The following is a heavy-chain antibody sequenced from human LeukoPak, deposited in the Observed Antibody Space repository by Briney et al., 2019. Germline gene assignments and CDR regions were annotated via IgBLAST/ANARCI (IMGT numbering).Heavy chain of an antibody. J-gene: IGHJ4*02. V-gene: IGHV4-34*01. D-gene: IGHD3-16*02. CDR1: GGHFSGYF. CDR3: ARRAPSMITVGGVVGHFDY. CDR2: INHRGST. Sequence: SETLSLTCAVSGGHFSGYFWTWIRQPPGKGLEWIGEINHRGSTNYNPSLLSRVAISVDTSKNHFSLSLTSVTAADTAVYYCARRAPSMITVGGVVGHFDYWGQGALVIVSS.